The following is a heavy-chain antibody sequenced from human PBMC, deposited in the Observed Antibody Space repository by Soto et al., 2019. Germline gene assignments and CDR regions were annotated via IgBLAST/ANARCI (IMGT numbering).Heavy chain of an antibody. D-gene: IGHD3-10*01. CDR2: VWFDGSKE. CDR3: ARDRGDYYYMDV. CDR1: GFSFNSYG. J-gene: IGHJ6*03. V-gene: IGHV3-33*01. Sequence: GGSVRLSCAASGFSFNSYGMHWVRQAPGKGLEWVGIVWFDGSKEYYADSVRGRLTISRDNSKNTLFLQVNNLRAEDTAVYYCARDRGDYYYMDVWGEGTAVTVSS.